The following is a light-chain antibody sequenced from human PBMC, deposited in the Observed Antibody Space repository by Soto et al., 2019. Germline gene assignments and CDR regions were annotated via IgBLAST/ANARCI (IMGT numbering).Light chain of an antibody. J-gene: IGKJ3*01. V-gene: IGKV3-20*01. CDR2: AAS. Sequence: EIVLTQSPGTLSLSPGEGATLSCRASQSVSSSYLAWYQQKPGQAPRLLIYAASSLQSGVPSRFSGSGSGTDFTLTISSLQPEDFATYYCQQSYSTPLTFGPGTKVDIK. CDR1: QSVSSSY. CDR3: QQSYSTPLT.